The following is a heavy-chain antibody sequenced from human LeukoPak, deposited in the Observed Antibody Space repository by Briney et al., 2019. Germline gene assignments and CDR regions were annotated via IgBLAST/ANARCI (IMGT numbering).Heavy chain of an antibody. J-gene: IGHJ2*01. CDR2: IYTSGST. V-gene: IGHV4-4*07. Sequence: SETLSLTYTVSGGSISSYYWSWIRQPAGKGLEWIGRIYTSGSTNYNPSLKSRVTMSVDTSKNQFSLKLSSVTAADTAVYYCARVAGDCSGGSCYSNWYFDLWGRGTLVTVSS. D-gene: IGHD2-15*01. CDR3: ARVAGDCSGGSCYSNWYFDL. CDR1: GGSISSYY.